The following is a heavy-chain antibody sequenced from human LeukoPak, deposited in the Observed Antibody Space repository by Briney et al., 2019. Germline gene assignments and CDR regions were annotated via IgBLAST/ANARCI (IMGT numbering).Heavy chain of an antibody. CDR2: INHSGST. CDR1: GGSFSGYY. V-gene: IGHV4-34*01. Sequence: SETLSLTCAVYGGSFSGYYWSWIRQPPGKGLEWIGEINHSGSTNYNPSLKSRVTVSVDTSKNQFSLNLSSVTAADTAVYFCARGRYSFGYWGQGTLVTVSS. CDR3: ARGRYSFGY. D-gene: IGHD5-18*01. J-gene: IGHJ4*02.